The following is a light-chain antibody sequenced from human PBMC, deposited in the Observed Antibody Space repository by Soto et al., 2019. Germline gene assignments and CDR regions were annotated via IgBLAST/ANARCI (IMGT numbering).Light chain of an antibody. CDR2: KAS. J-gene: IGKJ1*01. CDR3: QQYNSYWT. Sequence: DIQMTQSPSTLSASVGDRVTITCRASQSISSWLAWYQQKPGKVPKLLIHKASTLESGVPSRFSGSGSGTEFTLTISGLQPDYFATYYCQQYNSYWTFGQGTKVEIK. CDR1: QSISSW. V-gene: IGKV1-5*03.